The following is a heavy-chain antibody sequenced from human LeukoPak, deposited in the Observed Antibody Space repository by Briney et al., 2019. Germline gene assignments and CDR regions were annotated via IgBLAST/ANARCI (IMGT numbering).Heavy chain of an antibody. CDR1: GGSISSSNYH. V-gene: IGHV4-39*01. CDR3: ARPLNTGDMDAFHI. Sequence: SQTLSLTCTVSGGSISSSNYHWGWIRQPPGKGLEWIGNVYYSGTTYYNPSLKSRVTISVDTSKNQFSLKLSSVTAADTAVYYCARPLNTGDMDAFHIWGQGTMVTV. J-gene: IGHJ3*02. D-gene: IGHD7-27*01. CDR2: VYYSGTT.